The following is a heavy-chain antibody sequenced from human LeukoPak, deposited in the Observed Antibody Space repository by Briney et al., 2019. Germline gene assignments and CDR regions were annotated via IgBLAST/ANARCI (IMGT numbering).Heavy chain of an antibody. V-gene: IGHV4-31*02. CDR2: IYHSGST. CDR3: ARVDYGEYAFDI. Sequence: SWIRQHPGKGLEWIGYIYHSGSTYYNPSLKSRVTISIDTSKSQFSLKLSSVTAADTAVYYCARVDYGEYAFDIWGQGKMVTISS. J-gene: IGHJ3*02. D-gene: IGHD4-17*01.